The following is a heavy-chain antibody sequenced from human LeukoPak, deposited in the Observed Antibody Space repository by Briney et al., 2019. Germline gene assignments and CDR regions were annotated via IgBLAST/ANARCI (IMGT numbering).Heavy chain of an antibody. Sequence: SETLSLTCTVSGGSISSYYWSWIRQPAGKGLEWIGRIYTSGSTNYNPSLKSRVTMSVDTSKNQFSLKLSSVTAADTAVYYCARSYCTNGVCYNFDYWGQGTLVTVSS. CDR1: GGSISSYY. CDR2: IYTSGST. V-gene: IGHV4-4*07. D-gene: IGHD2-8*01. CDR3: ARSYCTNGVCYNFDY. J-gene: IGHJ4*02.